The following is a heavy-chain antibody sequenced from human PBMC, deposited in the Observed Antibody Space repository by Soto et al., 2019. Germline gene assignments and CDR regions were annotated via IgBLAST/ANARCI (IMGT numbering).Heavy chain of an antibody. J-gene: IGHJ5*02. CDR1: GGTISGYY. D-gene: IGHD3-3*01. V-gene: IGHV4-4*07. CDR3: AKGQRFSDWFDP. CDR2: IYSSGNA. Sequence: PSETLSLTCSVSGGTISGYYWTWIRQPAGKGLEWIGRIYSSGNAKYNPSLQSRVTMSLDTSNNQFSLRLTSVTAADTAVYYCAKGQRFSDWFDPWGQGTLVTVSS.